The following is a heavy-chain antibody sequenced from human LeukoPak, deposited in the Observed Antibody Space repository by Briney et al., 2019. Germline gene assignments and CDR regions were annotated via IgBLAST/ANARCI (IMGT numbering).Heavy chain of an antibody. CDR2: INSEGSST. Sequence: GGALRLSCAASGFTFSSYWMHWVRQAPGKGGGGVSRINSEGSSTNYADSVKGGCTISRDNAKITLYLQMNSLRAEDTAVYYCARGGSGSYYPIDYWGQGTLVTVSS. V-gene: IGHV3-74*01. J-gene: IGHJ4*02. D-gene: IGHD3-10*01. CDR1: GFTFSSYW. CDR3: ARGGSGSYYPIDY.